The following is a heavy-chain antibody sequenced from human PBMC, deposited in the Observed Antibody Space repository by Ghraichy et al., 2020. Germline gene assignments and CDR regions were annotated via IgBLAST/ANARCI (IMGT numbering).Heavy chain of an antibody. CDR3: AIGVVVAATLNDY. J-gene: IGHJ4*02. CDR1: GGSISSYY. CDR2: IYYSGST. V-gene: IGHV4-59*01. Sequence: SETLSLTCTVSGGSISSYYWSWIRQPPGKGLEWIGYIYYSGSTNYNPSLKSRVTISVDTSKNQFSLKLSSVTAADTAVYYCAIGVVVAATLNDYWGQGTLVTVSS. D-gene: IGHD2-15*01.